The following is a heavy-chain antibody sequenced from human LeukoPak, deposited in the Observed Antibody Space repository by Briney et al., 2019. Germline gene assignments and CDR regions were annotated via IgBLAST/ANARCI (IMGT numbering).Heavy chain of an antibody. J-gene: IGHJ4*02. Sequence: PGGSLRLSCAASGFTFSSYAMGWVRQAPGKGLEWVSTVNESGGRTYYADSVKGRFTMSRDSSKNTLYLQMNSLRVEDTAIYYCAKEGRPNSGGGFFDYWGQGTRVTVS. V-gene: IGHV3-23*01. CDR1: GFTFSSYA. CDR3: AKEGRPNSGGGFFDY. CDR2: VNESGGRT. D-gene: IGHD1-26*01.